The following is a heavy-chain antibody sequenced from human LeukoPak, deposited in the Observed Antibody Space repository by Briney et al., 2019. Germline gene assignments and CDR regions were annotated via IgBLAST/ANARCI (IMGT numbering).Heavy chain of an antibody. CDR1: GYTFIDYY. D-gene: IGHD7-27*01. CDR3: ARDLPSTSNWELDY. Sequence: ASLNVSCKASGYTFIDYYIHWVRQAPGQGLEWMGRIHPNSDATEYAENFQGRVTMTRDTSISTAYMELSRVTSDDTAVYYCARDLPSTSNWELDYWGQGTLVTVSS. J-gene: IGHJ4*02. V-gene: IGHV1-2*06. CDR2: IHPNSDAT.